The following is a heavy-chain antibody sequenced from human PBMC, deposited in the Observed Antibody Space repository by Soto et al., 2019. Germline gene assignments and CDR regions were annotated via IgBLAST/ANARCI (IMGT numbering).Heavy chain of an antibody. J-gene: IGHJ6*03. Sequence: ASVKVSCMASGYTFTSYDLNWVPQATRQRVEWMGWMNPNSGNTGYAQMFQGRVTMTRDTSISTAYMELGSLRSEDTAVYYCARDVGYCSSTNCRGYYYSYRAVWGKGTTVPVSS. CDR2: MNPNSGNT. CDR1: GYTFTSYD. D-gene: IGHD2-2*01. CDR3: ARDVGYCSSTNCRGYYYSYRAV. V-gene: IGHV1-8*01.